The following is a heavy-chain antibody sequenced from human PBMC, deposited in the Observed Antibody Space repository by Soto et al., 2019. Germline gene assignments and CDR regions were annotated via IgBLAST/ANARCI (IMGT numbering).Heavy chain of an antibody. CDR2: INAGNGNT. J-gene: IGHJ4*02. V-gene: IGHV1-3*01. D-gene: IGHD2-21*02. Sequence: ASVKPSCTASGYTFTIYAMHWVRQAPGQRLEWMGWINAGNGNTKYSQKFQGRVTITRDTSASTAYMELSSLRSEDTAVYYCARVTLSLRLWYFDYWGQGTLVTVSS. CDR3: ARVTLSLRLWYFDY. CDR1: GYTFTIYA.